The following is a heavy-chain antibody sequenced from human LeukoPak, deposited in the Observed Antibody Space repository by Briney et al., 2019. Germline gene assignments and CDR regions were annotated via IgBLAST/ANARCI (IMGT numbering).Heavy chain of an antibody. CDR1: GGSISGYY. CDR3: AREGQWLPDWFDP. J-gene: IGHJ5*02. V-gene: IGHV4-59*01. Sequence: PSETLSLTCTVSGGSISGYYWSWIRQPPGQGLEWIGYIHYSGSTNYNPSLKRRVTISLDMSKNQFSLKLNSVTAADTAVYYCAREGQWLPDWFDPWDQGTLVTVSS. CDR2: IHYSGST. D-gene: IGHD6-19*01.